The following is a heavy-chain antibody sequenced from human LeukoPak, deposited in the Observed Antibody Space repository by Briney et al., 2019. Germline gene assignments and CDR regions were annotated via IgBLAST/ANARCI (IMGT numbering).Heavy chain of an antibody. V-gene: IGHV3-33*01. J-gene: IGHJ4*02. CDR2: IWYDGSNK. CDR1: GFTFSSYG. D-gene: IGHD3-3*01. Sequence: GGSLRLSCAASGFTFSSYGMHWVRQAPGKGLEWVAVIWYDGSNKYYADSVKGRFTISRDNSKNTLYLQMNSLRAEDTAVYYCARGLHDFWSGYYSEYWGQGTLVTVSS. CDR3: ARGLHDFWSGYYSEY.